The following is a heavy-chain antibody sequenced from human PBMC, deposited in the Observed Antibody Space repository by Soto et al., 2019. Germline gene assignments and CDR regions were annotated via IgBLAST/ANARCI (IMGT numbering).Heavy chain of an antibody. CDR2: ISSSSSYI. CDR1: VFTFSSYA. D-gene: IGHD3-22*01. Sequence: GGSLRLSCAASVFTFSSYAMSWVRQAPGKGLEWVSSISSSSSYIYYADSVKGRFTISRDNAKNSLYLQMNSLRAEDTAVYYCARDPPYYYDSSGYYPVWGQGTLVTVSS. CDR3: ARDPPYYYDSSGYYPV. V-gene: IGHV3-21*01. J-gene: IGHJ4*02.